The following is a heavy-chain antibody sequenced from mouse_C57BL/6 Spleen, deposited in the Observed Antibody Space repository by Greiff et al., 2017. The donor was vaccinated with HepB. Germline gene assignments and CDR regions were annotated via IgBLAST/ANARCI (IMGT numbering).Heavy chain of an antibody. Sequence: EVMLVESGPGMVKPSQSLSLTCTVTGYSITSGYDWHWIRHFPGNKLEWMGYISYSGSTNYNPSLKSRISITHDTSKNHFFLKLNSVTTEDTATYYCARRKYDYDGGYYFDYWGQGTTLTVSS. CDR3: ARRKYDYDGGYYFDY. J-gene: IGHJ2*01. D-gene: IGHD2-4*01. CDR1: GYSITSGYD. CDR2: ISYSGST. V-gene: IGHV3-1*01.